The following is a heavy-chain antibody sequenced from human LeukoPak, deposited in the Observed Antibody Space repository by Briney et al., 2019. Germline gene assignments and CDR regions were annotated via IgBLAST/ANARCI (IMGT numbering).Heavy chain of an antibody. Sequence: ASVKVSCKASGYTFTGYYMHWVRQAPGQGLEWMGWINPNSGGTNYAQKFQGRVTMTRDTSISTAYMELSRLRSDDTAVYYCARDLNYYYYYYMDVWGKGTTVTISS. CDR1: GYTFTGYY. CDR2: INPNSGGT. J-gene: IGHJ6*03. V-gene: IGHV1-2*02. CDR3: ARDLNYYYYYYMDV.